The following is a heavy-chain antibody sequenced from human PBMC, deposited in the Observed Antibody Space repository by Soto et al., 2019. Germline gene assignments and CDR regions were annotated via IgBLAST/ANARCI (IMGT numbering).Heavy chain of an antibody. D-gene: IGHD6-19*01. V-gene: IGHV1-3*01. CDR2: INAGNGNT. CDR3: AREQWLAKQPGFDI. CDR1: GYTFPSYS. J-gene: IGHJ3*02. Sequence: GASMKVSFKASGYTFPSYSMHLGRQAPGQRLEWMGWINAGNGNTKYSQKFQGRVTITRDTSASTAYMELSSLRSEDTAVYYCAREQWLAKQPGFDIWGQGTMVTVSS.